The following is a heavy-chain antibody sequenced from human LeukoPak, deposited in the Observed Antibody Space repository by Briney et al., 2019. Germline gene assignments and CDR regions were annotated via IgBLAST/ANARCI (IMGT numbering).Heavy chain of an antibody. D-gene: IGHD2-2*01. Sequence: PSETLSLTCTVSGGSISSHYWSWIRQPPGKGLEWIGYIYYSGSTNYNPSLKSRVTISVDTSKNQFSLKLSSVTAADTAVYYCAREYCNSTSCRFSDWFDPWGQGTLVTVSS. CDR2: IYYSGST. J-gene: IGHJ5*02. CDR1: GGSISSHY. CDR3: AREYCNSTSCRFSDWFDP. V-gene: IGHV4-59*11.